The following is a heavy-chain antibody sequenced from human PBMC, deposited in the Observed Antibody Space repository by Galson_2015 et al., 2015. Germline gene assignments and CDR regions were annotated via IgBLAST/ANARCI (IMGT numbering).Heavy chain of an antibody. J-gene: IGHJ4*02. CDR3: AKPDQTRSYSYGSGSYDY. CDR1: GFTFSSYA. Sequence: SLRLSCAASGFTFSSYAMSWVRQAPGKGLEWVSAISGSGGSTYYADSVKGRFTISRDNSKNTLYLQMNSLRAEDTAVYYCAKPDQTRSYSYGSGSYDYWGQGTLVTVSS. D-gene: IGHD3-10*01. CDR2: ISGSGGST. V-gene: IGHV3-23*01.